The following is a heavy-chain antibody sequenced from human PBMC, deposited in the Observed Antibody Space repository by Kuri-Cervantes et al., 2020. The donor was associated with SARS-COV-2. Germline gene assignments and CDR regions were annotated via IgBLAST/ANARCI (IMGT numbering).Heavy chain of an antibody. V-gene: IGHV3-53*01. Sequence: GESLKISCAASGFTVSSNYMSWIRQAPGKGLEWVSVIYSGGSTYYADSVKGRFTISRDNSKNTLYLQMNSLRAEDTAVYYCARGKVSGTYFGYFDYWGPGTLVTVSS. J-gene: IGHJ4*02. D-gene: IGHD1-26*01. CDR3: ARGKVSGTYFGYFDY. CDR2: IYSGGST. CDR1: GFTVSSNY.